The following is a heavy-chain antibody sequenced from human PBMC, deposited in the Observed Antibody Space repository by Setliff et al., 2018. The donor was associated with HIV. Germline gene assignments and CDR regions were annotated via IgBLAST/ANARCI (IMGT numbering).Heavy chain of an antibody. J-gene: IGHJ4*02. CDR2: ITHDGSSK. D-gene: IGHD5-12*01. CDR1: GFTFSSYT. V-gene: IGHV3-30*01. Sequence: GGSLRLSCAASGFTFSSYTMHWVRQAPGKGLEWVAVITHDGSSKYYADSVKGRFTISRDNSKNTLYLQMNSPRADDTAVYYCARDSSTKEMATIWVNFDYWGQGTLVTVSS. CDR3: ARDSSTKEMATIWVNFDY.